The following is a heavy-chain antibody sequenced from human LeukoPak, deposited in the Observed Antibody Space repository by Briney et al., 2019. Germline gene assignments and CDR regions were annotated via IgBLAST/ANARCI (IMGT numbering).Heavy chain of an antibody. J-gene: IGHJ3*02. CDR2: IYHSGST. D-gene: IGHD6-13*01. Sequence: SETLSLTCAVSGGSVSSSNWWSWVRQPPGKGLEWIGEIYHSGSTNYNPSLKSRVTISVDKSKNQFSLKLSSVTAADTAVYYCVVVYSSTPHAFDIWGQGTMVTVSS. CDR3: VVVYSSTPHAFDI. CDR1: GGSVSSSNW. V-gene: IGHV4-4*02.